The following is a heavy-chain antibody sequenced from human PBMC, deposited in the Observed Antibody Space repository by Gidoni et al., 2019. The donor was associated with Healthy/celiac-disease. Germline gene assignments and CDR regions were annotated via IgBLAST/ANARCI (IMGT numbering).Heavy chain of an antibody. CDR3: AHDRGERYYYGSGSYFYYFDY. CDR2: IYWNDDK. Sequence: QITLKESGPTLVKPTQTLTLTCTFSGFSLSTRGVGVGWIRQPPGKALEWLALIYWNDDKRYSPSLKSRLTITKDTSKNQVVLTMTNMDPVDTATYYCAHDRGERYYYGSGSYFYYFDYWGQGTLVTVSS. CDR1: GFSLSTRGVG. V-gene: IGHV2-5*01. D-gene: IGHD3-10*01. J-gene: IGHJ4*02.